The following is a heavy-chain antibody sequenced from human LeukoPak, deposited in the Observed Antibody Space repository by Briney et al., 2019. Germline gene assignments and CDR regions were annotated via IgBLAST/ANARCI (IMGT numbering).Heavy chain of an antibody. CDR3: ARDSGWLTEFDY. CDR1: GFTFSSYA. V-gene: IGHV3-30-3*01. CDR2: ISYDGSNK. Sequence: PGGSLRLSCAASGFTFSSYAVHWVRQAPGKGLEWVAVISYDGSNKFYADSVKGRFTISRDNSKNTLYLQMNSLGAEDTAVYYCARDSGWLTEFDYWGQGTLVTVSS. D-gene: IGHD6-19*01. J-gene: IGHJ4*02.